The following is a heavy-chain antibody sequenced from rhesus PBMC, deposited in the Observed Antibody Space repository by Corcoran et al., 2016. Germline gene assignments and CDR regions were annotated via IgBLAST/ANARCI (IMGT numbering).Heavy chain of an antibody. V-gene: IGHV4S10*01. CDR2: IYGSRTGP. CDR1: GGSISDSYR. CDR3: ARGRVAATGHYFDL. Sequence: QVHLQESGPGVVKPSETLSLTCSVSGGSISDSYRWSWIRQPQGKALESIGYIYGSRTGPNYNPALKSRVTLSKETSKDQFSLKLSYVTAADTAVYYCARGRVAATGHYFDLWGPGTPITISS. J-gene: IGHJ2*01. D-gene: IGHD4-29*01.